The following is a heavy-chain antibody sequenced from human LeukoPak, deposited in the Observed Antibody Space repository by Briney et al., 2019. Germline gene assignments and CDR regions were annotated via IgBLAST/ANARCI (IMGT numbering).Heavy chain of an antibody. D-gene: IGHD6-13*01. J-gene: IGHJ6*03. CDR2: INPSGGST. CDR3: ARDPGSAAAGINYYYYYYMDV. CDR1: GYTFTSYG. Sequence: ASVKVSCKASGYTFTSYGISWVRQAPGQGLEWMGIINPSGGSTSYAQKFQGRVTMTRDTSTSTVYMELSSLRSEDTAVYYCARDPGSAAAGINYYYYYYMDVWGKGTTVTISS. V-gene: IGHV1-46*01.